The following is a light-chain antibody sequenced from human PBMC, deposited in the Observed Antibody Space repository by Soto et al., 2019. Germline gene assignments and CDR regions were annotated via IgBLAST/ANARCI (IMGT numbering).Light chain of an antibody. CDR1: SSNIGSNS. CDR3: STWDDSLSGII. Sequence: QSVLTQPPSASGTPGQTVTISCSGSSSNIGSNSVNWFQHLPGAVPKLLIFSNHQRPSGVPDRFSGSKSGTSASLAISGLRSEDEAEYFCSTWDDSLSGIIFGGGTKLTVL. V-gene: IGLV1-47*02. J-gene: IGLJ2*01. CDR2: SNH.